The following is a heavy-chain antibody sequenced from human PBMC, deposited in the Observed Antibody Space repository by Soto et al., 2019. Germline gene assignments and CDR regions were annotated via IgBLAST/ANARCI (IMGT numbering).Heavy chain of an antibody. CDR2: INHSGST. J-gene: IGHJ1*01. V-gene: IGHV4-34*01. D-gene: IGHD3-9*01. CDR3: ARLRKYGYYDILTGPPGDFQH. CDR1: GGSFSGYY. Sequence: SETLSLTCAVYGGSFSGYYWSWIRQPPGKGLEWIGEINHSGSTNYNPSLKSRVTISVDTSKNQFSLKLSSVTAADTAVYYCARLRKYGYYDILTGPPGDFQHWGQGTLVTVSS.